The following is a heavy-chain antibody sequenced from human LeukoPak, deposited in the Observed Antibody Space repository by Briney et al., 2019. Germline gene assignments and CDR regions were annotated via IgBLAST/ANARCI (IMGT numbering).Heavy chain of an antibody. CDR2: ISSSSSTI. CDR1: GFTFSSYS. J-gene: IGHJ3*02. CDR3: ASGYYYDSSGYPSDAFDI. V-gene: IGHV3-48*04. Sequence: PGGSLRLSCAASGFTFSSYSMNWVRQAPGKGLEWVSYISSSSSTIYYADSVKGRFTISRDNAKNSLYLQMNSLRAEDTAVYYCASGYYYDSSGYPSDAFDIWGQGTMVTVSS. D-gene: IGHD3-22*01.